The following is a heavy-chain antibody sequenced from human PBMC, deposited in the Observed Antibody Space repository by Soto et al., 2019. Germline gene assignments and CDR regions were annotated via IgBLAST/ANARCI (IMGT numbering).Heavy chain of an antibody. CDR2: IIPVLGIV. CDR3: ARGYCRRGSCYHSFDN. J-gene: IGHJ4*02. V-gene: IGHV1-69*02. CDR1: GGTSSTYT. Sequence: SVKVSSKASGGTSSTYTINWVRHAPGQGLEWMGRIIPVLGIVNYAQKFQGRVTITADKSTTTAYMELSSLRSEDTAVYYCARGYCRRGSCYHSFDNRGQGTQVTVSS. D-gene: IGHD2-15*01.